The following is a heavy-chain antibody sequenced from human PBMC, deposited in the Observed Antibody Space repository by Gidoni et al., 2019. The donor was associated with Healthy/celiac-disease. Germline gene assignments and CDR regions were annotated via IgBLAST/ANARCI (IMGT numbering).Heavy chain of an antibody. D-gene: IGHD6-6*01. V-gene: IGHV1-18*01. J-gene: IGHJ4*02. CDR2: ISAYNGNT. Sequence: GQGLEWMGWISAYNGNTNYAQKLQGRVTMTTDTSTSTAYMELRSLRSDDTAVYYCAREPGGSSYPLDWGQGTLVTVSS. CDR3: AREPGGSSYPLD.